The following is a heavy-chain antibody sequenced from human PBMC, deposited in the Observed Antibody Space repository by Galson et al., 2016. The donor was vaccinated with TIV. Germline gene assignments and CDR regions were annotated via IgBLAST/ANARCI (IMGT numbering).Heavy chain of an antibody. Sequence: VSGFSINSGHYWGWMRQPPGKGLEWIGSIYQSGGTYRNPSLKSRVTISVDTSKNQFSLRLTSVTAADTAVYYCARHFILMGELVALDTWGQGTMVTVAP. CDR3: ARHFILMGELVALDT. D-gene: IGHD3-16*01. CDR2: IYQSGGT. J-gene: IGHJ3*02. V-gene: IGHV4-38-2*01. CDR1: GFSINSGHY.